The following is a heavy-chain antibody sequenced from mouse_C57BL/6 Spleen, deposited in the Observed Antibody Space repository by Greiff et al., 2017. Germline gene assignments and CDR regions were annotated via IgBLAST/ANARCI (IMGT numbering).Heavy chain of an antibody. CDR2: INPNNGGT. Sequence: EVQLQQSGPELVKPGASVKMSCKASGYTFTDYNMHWVKQSHGKSLEWIGYINPNNGGTSYNQKFKGKATLTVNKSSSTAYMELRSLTSEDSAVYYCASNYYGSSPLGYWGQGTTLTVSS. CDR1: GYTFTDYN. CDR3: ASNYYGSSPLGY. D-gene: IGHD1-1*01. V-gene: IGHV1-22*01. J-gene: IGHJ2*01.